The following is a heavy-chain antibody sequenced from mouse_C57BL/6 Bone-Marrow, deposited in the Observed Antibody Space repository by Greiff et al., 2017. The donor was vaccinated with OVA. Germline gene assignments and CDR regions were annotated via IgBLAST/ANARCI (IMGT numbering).Heavy chain of an antibody. CDR2: IDPSDSYT. Sequence: QVQLKQPGAELVMPGASVKLSCKASGYTFTSYWMHWVKQRPGQGLEWIGEIDPSDSYTNYNQKFKGKSTLTVDKSSSTAYMQLSSLTSEDSAVYYCARSGGVFAYWGQGTLVTVSA. CDR1: GYTFTSYW. V-gene: IGHV1-69*01. CDR3: ARSGGVFAY. J-gene: IGHJ3*01.